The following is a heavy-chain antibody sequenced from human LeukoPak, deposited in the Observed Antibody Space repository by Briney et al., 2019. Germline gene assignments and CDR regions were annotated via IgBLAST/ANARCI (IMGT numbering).Heavy chain of an antibody. CDR2: ISGSGGST. CDR3: ARSRVTIFGVVITGGYYMDV. V-gene: IGHV3-23*01. Sequence: AISGSGGSTYYADSVKGRFTISRDNAKNSLHLQMNSLRAEDTAVYYCARSRVTIFGVVITGGYYMDVWGKGTTVTVSS. D-gene: IGHD3-3*01. J-gene: IGHJ6*03.